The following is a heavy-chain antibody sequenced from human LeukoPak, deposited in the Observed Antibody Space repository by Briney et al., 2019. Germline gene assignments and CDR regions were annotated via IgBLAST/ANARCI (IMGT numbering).Heavy chain of an antibody. CDR2: IRFDGSNQ. CDR1: GFTFSSFG. CDR3: VKPVRGGDPYRYMDV. V-gene: IGHV3-30*02. D-gene: IGHD3-10*01. Sequence: GGSLTLSCAASGFTFSSFGMHWVRQAPGKGLEWVAIIRFDGSNQYYGDSAKGRFTISRDNSKNTFYLQMKSLSPEDTAVYYCVKPVRGGDPYRYMDVWGKGTTVTVSS. J-gene: IGHJ6*03.